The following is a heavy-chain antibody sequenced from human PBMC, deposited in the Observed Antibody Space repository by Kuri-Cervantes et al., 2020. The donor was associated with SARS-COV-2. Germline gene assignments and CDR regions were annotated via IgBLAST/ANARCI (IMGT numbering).Heavy chain of an antibody. CDR2: IYPGDSDT. V-gene: IGHV5-51*01. D-gene: IGHD4-11*01. Sequence: GESLKISCRVSGYRFTTYWIAWVREMPGKGLEWMGIIYPGDSDTRYSPSFQGQVTISADKSISTAYLQWSSLKASDTAMYYCARQRVDSNYGGGDYYYGMAVWGQGSMVYVAS. J-gene: IGHJ6*02. CDR1: GYRFTTYW. CDR3: ARQRVDSNYGGGDYYYGMAV.